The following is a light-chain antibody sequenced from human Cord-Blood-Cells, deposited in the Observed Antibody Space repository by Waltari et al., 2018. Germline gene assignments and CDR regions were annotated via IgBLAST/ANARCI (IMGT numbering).Light chain of an antibody. J-gene: IGKJ2*01. V-gene: IGKV3-11*01. CDR3: QQRSNWPPYT. Sequence: EIVLTQSPATLSLSPGERATPSCRASQSVSSNLAWYQQKPGQAPSLLIYDASNRATGIPARFSGSGSGTDFTRTISSLEPEDFAVYYCQQRSNWPPYTFGQGTKLEIK. CDR1: QSVSSN. CDR2: DAS.